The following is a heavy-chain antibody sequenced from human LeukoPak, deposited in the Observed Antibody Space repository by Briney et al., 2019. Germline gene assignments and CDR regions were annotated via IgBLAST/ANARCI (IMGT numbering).Heavy chain of an antibody. D-gene: IGHD4-23*01. CDR1: GDSISSYY. J-gene: IGHJ3*01. CDR3: ARDRLHHGNFFD. CDR2: IHYTGTT. Sequence: KASETLSLTCTVSGDSISSYYWSWIRQPPGKGLEWIGHIHYTGTTKYNPSLKSRVTISVDTSKTQFSLNLRSVTAAAAAGNYCARDRLHHGNFFD. V-gene: IGHV4-59*01.